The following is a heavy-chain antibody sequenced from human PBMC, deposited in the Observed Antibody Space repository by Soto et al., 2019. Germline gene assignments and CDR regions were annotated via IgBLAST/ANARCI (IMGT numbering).Heavy chain of an antibody. Sequence: GASVKVSCKALGNTFTYRYLHWVRQAPGQGLEWMGWISAYNGNTNYAQKLQGRVTMTTDTSTSTAYIELRSLRSDDTAVYYCARARVEYCSGGSCYSTRPFDYWGQGTLVTVSS. D-gene: IGHD2-15*01. CDR2: ISAYNGNT. CDR3: ARARVEYCSGGSCYSTRPFDY. CDR1: GNTFTYRY. V-gene: IGHV1-18*04. J-gene: IGHJ4*02.